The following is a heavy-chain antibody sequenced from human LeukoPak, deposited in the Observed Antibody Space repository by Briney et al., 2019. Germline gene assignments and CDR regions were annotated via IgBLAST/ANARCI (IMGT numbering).Heavy chain of an antibody. CDR1: GFTFNIYA. CDR3: ARDRPNYHESNGHYYQRDGDH. V-gene: IGHV3-23*01. D-gene: IGHD3-22*01. J-gene: IGHJ5*02. CDR2: MCGSAGCT. Sequence: GGSLRLSCAASGFTFNIYAMSWVRLAPGEGLQWVASMCGSAGCTYYADSVKGRFTISRDNSKNTLYLQMNSLRAEDTAIYYCARDRPNYHESNGHYYQRDGDHWGQGTLVTVSS.